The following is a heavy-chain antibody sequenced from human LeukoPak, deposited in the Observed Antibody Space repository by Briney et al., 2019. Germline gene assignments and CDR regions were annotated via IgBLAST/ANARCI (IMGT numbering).Heavy chain of an antibody. V-gene: IGHV1-24*01. CDR2: FDPEDGET. Sequence: ASVKVSCKVSGYTLTELSMHWVRQAPGKGLEWMGGFDPEDGETIYAQKFQGRVTMTEDTSTDTAYMELSRLRSEDTAVYYCATSFSSGYHFDYWGQGTLVTVSS. CDR3: ATSFSSGYHFDY. D-gene: IGHD3-22*01. CDR1: GYTLTELS. J-gene: IGHJ4*02.